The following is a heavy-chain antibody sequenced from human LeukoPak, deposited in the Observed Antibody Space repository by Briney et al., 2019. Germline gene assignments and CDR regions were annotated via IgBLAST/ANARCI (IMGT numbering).Heavy chain of an antibody. CDR1: GFTFSSYA. V-gene: IGHV3-30*04. CDR2: ISYDGNTK. D-gene: IGHD2-15*01. J-gene: IGHJ3*01. CDR3: ARGALFCSGGACCGVFDF. Sequence: PGGSLRLSCAASGFTFSSYAIHWVRQAPGKGLEWAAFISYDGNTKYYADSVKGRFTISRDNFKKTLDLQMNSLRAEDSALYYCARGALFCSGGACCGVFDFWGQGTMVTVSS.